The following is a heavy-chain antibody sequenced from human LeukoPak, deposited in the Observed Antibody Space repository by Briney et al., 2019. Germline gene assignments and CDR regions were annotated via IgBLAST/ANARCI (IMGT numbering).Heavy chain of an antibody. D-gene: IGHD6-6*01. CDR3: ARDLPRVFSARLGGRKPAFDI. Sequence: GASVKVSCKASGYTFTGYYMHWVRQAPGQGLEWMGWINPNSGGTNYAQKFQGRVTMTTDTSTSTAYMELRSLRSDDTAVYYCARDLPRVFSARLGGRKPAFDIWGQGTMVTVSS. CDR1: GYTFTGYY. V-gene: IGHV1-2*02. J-gene: IGHJ3*02. CDR2: INPNSGGT.